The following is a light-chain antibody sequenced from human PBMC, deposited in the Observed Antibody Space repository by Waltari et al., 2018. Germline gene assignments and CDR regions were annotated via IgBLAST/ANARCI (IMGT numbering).Light chain of an antibody. CDR3: QHYGTSLLT. Sequence: EIVLPQSPGTLSLSPGERATLPCRASQSVSGSDYLAWYQQKPGQAPRLLIYGASSRAAGIPDRFSGSGSGTDFSLTISRLEPEDFAVYYCQHYGTSLLTFGGGTKVEIK. J-gene: IGKJ4*01. CDR1: QSVSGSDY. CDR2: GAS. V-gene: IGKV3-20*01.